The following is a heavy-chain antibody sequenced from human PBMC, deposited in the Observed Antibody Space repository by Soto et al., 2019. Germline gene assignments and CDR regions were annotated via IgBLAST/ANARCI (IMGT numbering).Heavy chain of an antibody. CDR3: ARGYSYGYLCSY. Sequence: QVQLVQSGAEVKKPGSSVKVSCKASGGTFSSYAISWVRQAPGQGLEWMGGIIPIFGTANYAQKFQGRVTIXAXXSTSTAYRELSSLRSEDTAVYYCARGYSYGYLCSYWGQGTLVTVSS. V-gene: IGHV1-69*12. CDR1: GGTFSSYA. J-gene: IGHJ4*02. CDR2: IIPIFGTA. D-gene: IGHD5-18*01.